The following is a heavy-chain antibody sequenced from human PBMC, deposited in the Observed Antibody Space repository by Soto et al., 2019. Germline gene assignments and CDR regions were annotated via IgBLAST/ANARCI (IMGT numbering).Heavy chain of an antibody. Sequence: SETLSLTCTVSGGPISSSSYYWGWIRQPPGKGLEWIGSIYYSGSTYYNPSLKSRVTISVDTSKNQFSLKLSSVTAADTAVYYCARHSDLWVDPYYYGMDVWGQGTTVTVSS. D-gene: IGHD2-21*01. CDR2: IYYSGST. J-gene: IGHJ6*02. V-gene: IGHV4-39*01. CDR1: GGPISSSSYY. CDR3: ARHSDLWVDPYYYGMDV.